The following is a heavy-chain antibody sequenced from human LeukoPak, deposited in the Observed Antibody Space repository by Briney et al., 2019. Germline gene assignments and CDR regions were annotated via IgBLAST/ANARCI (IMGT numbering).Heavy chain of an antibody. V-gene: IGHV1-18*01. CDR1: GYSIFSFG. Sequence: GASVKVSCTVSGYSIFSFGCSWVRQAPGQGLEWMGWIRPYNGNTNYAQRLQGRVTLTTDTSTTTAYMELRSLRFDDTAIYFCTIICCGMYADDSDIWGQGTMITVSS. D-gene: IGHD3-10*01. CDR2: IRPYNGNT. CDR3: TIICCGMYADDSDI. J-gene: IGHJ3*02.